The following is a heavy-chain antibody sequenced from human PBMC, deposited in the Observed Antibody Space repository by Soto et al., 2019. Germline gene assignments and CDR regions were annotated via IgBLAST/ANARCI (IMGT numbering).Heavy chain of an antibody. V-gene: IGHV3-30-3*01. CDR1: GFTFSTYV. CDR2: ISSGGISE. D-gene: IGHD2-2*01. CDR3: ARVVPAAMYYYYGMDV. J-gene: IGHJ6*02. Sequence: QVQLVESGGGVVQPGRSLRLSCAASGFTFSTYVMHWVRQAPGKGLEWVAAISSGGISEHYADSVKGRFTISRDNSKNTLYVQMNSLRAEDTAVYYCARVVPAAMYYYYGMDVWGQGTTVTVSS.